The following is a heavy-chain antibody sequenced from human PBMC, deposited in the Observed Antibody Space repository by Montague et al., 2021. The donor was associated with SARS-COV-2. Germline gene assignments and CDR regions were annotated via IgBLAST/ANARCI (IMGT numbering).Heavy chain of an antibody. CDR1: GVSVTNYY. J-gene: IGHJ4*02. Sequence: SETLSLTCTVSGVSVTNYYWGWIRQPPGKGLEWVGDVLYNKGTNFNPSLKSRVAISVDTSKNQFSLRLTSVTAADTAFYYCVRYPHYDGLNGPPDFWDQGTLVTVSS. V-gene: IGHV4-59*02. CDR2: VLYNKGT. CDR3: VRYPHYDGLNGPPDF. D-gene: IGHD3-9*01.